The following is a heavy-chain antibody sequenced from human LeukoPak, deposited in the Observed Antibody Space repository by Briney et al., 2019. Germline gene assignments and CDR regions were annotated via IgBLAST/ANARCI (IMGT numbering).Heavy chain of an antibody. CDR1: AFIFSGHW. J-gene: IGHJ4*02. Sequence: GGSLRLSCEGSAFIFSGHWMNWVRQTPGKGLEWVASIKEDGSERQYVDSVKGRFVLSRDNSKNTVYMQMSSLRAEDTATYYCAKDYCRDGNCPFPFLDSWGQGTQVTVSS. CDR2: IKEDGSER. V-gene: IGHV3-7*03. D-gene: IGHD2-15*01. CDR3: AKDYCRDGNCPFPFLDS.